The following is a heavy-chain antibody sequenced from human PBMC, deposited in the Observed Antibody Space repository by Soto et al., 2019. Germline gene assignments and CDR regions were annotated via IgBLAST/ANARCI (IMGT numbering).Heavy chain of an antibody. J-gene: IGHJ3*02. Sequence: QVQLQESGPGLVKPSQTLSLTCTVSGGSISSGGYYWSWIRQHPGKGLACIGYINYSGSTYYNPSLESRVTISVDTSKNQFSLKLSSVTAADTAVYYWARAVEGISPRAFDIWGQGTMVTVSS. V-gene: IGHV4-31*03. CDR3: ARAVEGISPRAFDI. CDR2: INYSGST. D-gene: IGHD2-15*01. CDR1: GGSISSGGYY.